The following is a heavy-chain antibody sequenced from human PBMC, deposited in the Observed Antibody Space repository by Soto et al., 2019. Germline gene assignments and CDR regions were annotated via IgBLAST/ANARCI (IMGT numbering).Heavy chain of an antibody. D-gene: IGHD3-22*01. Sequence: QLQLQESGPGLVKPSETLSLTCTVSGDSVTISDYYWGWIRQPPGKGLEWIGSIHYSGSTYYNPSLKSRVTISGDTSKKQFSLKLTSVTAADAAVYYCAAHDSGGYYAEYWGQGTLDTVSA. J-gene: IGHJ4*02. V-gene: IGHV4-39*01. CDR3: AAHDSGGYYAEY. CDR1: GDSVTISDYY. CDR2: IHYSGST.